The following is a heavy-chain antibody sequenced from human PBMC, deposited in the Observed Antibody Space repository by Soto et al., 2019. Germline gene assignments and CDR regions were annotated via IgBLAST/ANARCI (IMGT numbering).Heavy chain of an antibody. CDR1: GFSLSTSGMC. Sequence: SGPTLVNPTQTLTLTCTFSGFSLSTSGMCVSWIRQPPGKALEWLALIDWDDDKYYSTSLKTRLTISKDTSKNQVVLTMTNMDPVDTATYYFARIVVVGAQDYGMDVWGQGTTVTVSS. CDR2: IDWDDDK. CDR3: ARIVVVGAQDYGMDV. V-gene: IGHV2-70*01. J-gene: IGHJ6*02. D-gene: IGHD1-26*01.